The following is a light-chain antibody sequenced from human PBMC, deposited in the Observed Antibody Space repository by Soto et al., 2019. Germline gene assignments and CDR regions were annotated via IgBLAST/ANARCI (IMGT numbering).Light chain of an antibody. J-gene: IGKJ4*01. V-gene: IGKV1-27*01. CDR1: QGISNF. CDR3: QKYNSAPPLT. Sequence: DIQMTQSPYSLSSSVGDSVTITCRASQGISNFLAWYQQKPGKVPNLLIYAASTLQSGGPSRFSGSGSGTEFTLTISSLQPEDVATYYCQKYNSAPPLTFGGGTKVEIK. CDR2: AAS.